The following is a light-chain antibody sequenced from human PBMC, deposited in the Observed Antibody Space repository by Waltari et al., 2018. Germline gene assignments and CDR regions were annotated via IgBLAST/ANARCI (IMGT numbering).Light chain of an antibody. V-gene: IGKV2-28*01. J-gene: IGKJ4*01. CDR2: MGS. CDR1: QSLLYSNGNNY. CDR3: LQSVQVPVT. Sequence: DIVLTQSPLSLPVTPGEPASISCRSSQSLLYSNGNNYLNWYLQKPGLPPQLLIYMGSTRASGVPDRFRGSGSVTDFTLQISRVEAEDVGVYYCLQSVQVPVTFGGGTKVEIK.